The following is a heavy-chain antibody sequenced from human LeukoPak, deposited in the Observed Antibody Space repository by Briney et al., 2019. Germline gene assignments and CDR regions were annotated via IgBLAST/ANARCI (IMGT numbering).Heavy chain of an antibody. V-gene: IGHV3-21*01. D-gene: IGHD3-22*01. J-gene: IGHJ4*02. CDR3: ARDTGYYYDSSGYYYDEVY. CDR2: ISSSSSYI. Sequence: GGSLRLSCAASGFTFSSYSMNWVRQAPGKGLELVSSISSSSSYIYYADSVKGRFTISRDNAKHSLYLQMNSLRAEDTAVYYCARDTGYYYDSSGYYYDEVYWGQGTLVTVSS. CDR1: GFTFSSYS.